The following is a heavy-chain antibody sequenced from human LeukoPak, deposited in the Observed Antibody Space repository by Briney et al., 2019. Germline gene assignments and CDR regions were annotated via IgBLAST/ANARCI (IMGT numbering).Heavy chain of an antibody. Sequence: PSQTLSLTCAISGDSVYSNSAAWNWIRQSPSRGLEWLGRTYYRSKLCNDYTIYVVSVKSRITINPDTSKNQFSLQLDSVTPEDTAVYYCAREVASTFAFDYWGQGTLVTVSS. CDR3: AREVASTFAFDY. D-gene: IGHD6-19*01. J-gene: IGHJ4*02. CDR2: TYYRSKLCN. V-gene: IGHV6-1*01. CDR1: GDSVYSNSAA.